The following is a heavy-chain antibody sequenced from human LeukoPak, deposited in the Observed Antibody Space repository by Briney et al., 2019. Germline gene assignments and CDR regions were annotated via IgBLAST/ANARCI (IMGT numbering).Heavy chain of an antibody. CDR2: IKQDESEK. CDR3: AKVASGSYLFYFEC. Sequence: PGGSLRLSCAASGFTFSSHWMSWVRQAPGKGLEWVANIKQDESEKHYVDSVKGRFTISRDNAKNSLYLQMNSLRVEDTAVYYCAKVASGSYLFYFECWGQGTLVTVSS. J-gene: IGHJ4*02. D-gene: IGHD1-26*01. V-gene: IGHV3-7*03. CDR1: GFTFSSHW.